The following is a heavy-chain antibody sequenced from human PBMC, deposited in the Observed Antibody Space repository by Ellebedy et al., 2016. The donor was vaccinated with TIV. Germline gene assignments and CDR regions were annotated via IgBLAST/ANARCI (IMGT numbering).Heavy chain of an antibody. J-gene: IGHJ6*02. D-gene: IGHD3-10*02. Sequence: SETLSLTXAVSGASISSSGYSWSWVRQPPGKALEWLGYIYSSGNTYYNPSLKSRVAISVDRSKNQFSLNLSSVTAADTAVYYCAKGRPSHTMLGDGLDVWGQGTTVTVSS. CDR2: IYSSGNT. CDR3: AKGRPSHTMLGDGLDV. CDR1: GASISSSGYS. V-gene: IGHV4-30-2*01.